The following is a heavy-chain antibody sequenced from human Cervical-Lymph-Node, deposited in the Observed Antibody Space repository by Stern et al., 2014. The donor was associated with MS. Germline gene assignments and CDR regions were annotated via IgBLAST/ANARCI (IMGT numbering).Heavy chain of an antibody. V-gene: IGHV4-59*08. CDR2: ISHSGDT. J-gene: IGHJ4*02. Sequence: QLQLQESGPGLVKPSETLSLTCAVSGGSISSRYWGWIRQPPGKGLEWIGLISHSGDTKYNPPLKSRVTISLDTSKNQFPLKVTSVTAADTAVYYCARLSTAVDFWGQGTLVTVSS. CDR3: ARLSTAVDF. CDR1: GGSISSRY.